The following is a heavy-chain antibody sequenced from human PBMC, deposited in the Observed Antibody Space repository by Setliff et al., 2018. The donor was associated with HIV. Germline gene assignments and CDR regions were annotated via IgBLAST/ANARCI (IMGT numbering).Heavy chain of an antibody. Sequence: PGGSLRLSCAASGFTFSDYFMAWVRQTPVKELEWISYISNSSGHTVYADSVKGRFTISRDNAKKSLYLEMNSLRAEDTAVYYCARDRGGNSGGFYDPPLDVWGLGTLVTVSS. CDR3: ARDRGGNSGGFYDPPLDV. J-gene: IGHJ4*02. CDR2: ISNSSGHT. V-gene: IGHV3-11*05. D-gene: IGHD1-26*01. CDR1: GFTFSDYF.